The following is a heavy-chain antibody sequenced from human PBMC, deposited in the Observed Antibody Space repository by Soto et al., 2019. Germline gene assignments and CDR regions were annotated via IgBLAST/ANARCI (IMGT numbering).Heavy chain of an antibody. D-gene: IGHD3-9*01. CDR1: GFTFSSYD. CDR2: IGTAGDT. Sequence: GGSLRLSCAASGFTFSSYDMHWVRQATGKGLEWVSAIGTAGDTYYTGSVKGRFTISRDNAKNSLYLQMNSLRAEDTAVYYCARLPRYDTPRGYYYGMDVWGQGTTVTVSS. V-gene: IGHV3-13*01. CDR3: ARLPRYDTPRGYYYGMDV. J-gene: IGHJ6*02.